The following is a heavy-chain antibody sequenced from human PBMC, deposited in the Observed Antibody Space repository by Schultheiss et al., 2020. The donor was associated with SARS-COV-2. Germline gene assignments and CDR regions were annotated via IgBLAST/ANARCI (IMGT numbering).Heavy chain of an antibody. CDR2: IYTSGST. V-gene: IGHV4-4*07. CDR1: GGSISSYY. Sequence: GSLRLSCTVSGGSISSYYWSWIRQPAGKGLEWIGRIYTSGSTNYNPSLKSRVTISVDTSKNQFSLKLSSVTAADTAVYYCARCQYTAMVHDWGQGTLVTVSS. CDR3: ARCQYTAMVHD. J-gene: IGHJ4*02. D-gene: IGHD5-18*01.